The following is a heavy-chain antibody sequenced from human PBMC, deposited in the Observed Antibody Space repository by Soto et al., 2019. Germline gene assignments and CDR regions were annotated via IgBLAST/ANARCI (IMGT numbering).Heavy chain of an antibody. Sequence: QVQLVESGGGVVQPGRSLRLSCAASGFTFSSYGMHWVRQAPGKGLEWVAIIWYDGTIKYYSDSVKGRFSISRDNSKNTLYLHMNSLRVEDTAVYYCARTPSGSDYDMDVWGQGTTVIVS. D-gene: IGHD3-10*01. CDR3: ARTPSGSDYDMDV. CDR1: GFTFSSYG. V-gene: IGHV3-33*01. CDR2: IWYDGTIK. J-gene: IGHJ6*01.